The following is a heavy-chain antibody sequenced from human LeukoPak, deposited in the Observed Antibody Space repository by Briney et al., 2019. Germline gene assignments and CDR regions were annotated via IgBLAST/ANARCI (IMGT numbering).Heavy chain of an antibody. D-gene: IGHD3-22*01. Sequence: SETLSPTCSVSGASVSSDDYYWGWIRQPPGQGLEWIAYISYSGSTYYNPSLKSRITISIDMSKNQFSLKLSSVTAADTAVYYCVRYYFHSSGFSHWFDPWGQGTLVTVSS. CDR1: GASVSSDDYY. V-gene: IGHV4-30-4*01. CDR3: VRYYFHSSGFSHWFDP. J-gene: IGHJ5*02. CDR2: ISYSGST.